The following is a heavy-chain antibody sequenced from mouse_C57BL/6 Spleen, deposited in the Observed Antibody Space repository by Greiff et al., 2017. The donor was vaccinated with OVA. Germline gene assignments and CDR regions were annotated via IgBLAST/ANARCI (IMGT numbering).Heavy chain of an antibody. CDR3: ARGGYGSSYLDY. J-gene: IGHJ2*01. V-gene: IGHV1-76*01. D-gene: IGHD1-1*01. CDR2: IYPGSGNT. Sequence: QVQLQQSGAELVRPGASVKLSCKASGYTFTDYYINWVKQRPGQGLEWIARIYPGSGNTYYNEKFKGKATLTAEKSSSTAYMQLSSLTSEDSAVYFCARGGYGSSYLDYWGQGTTLTVSS. CDR1: GYTFTDYY.